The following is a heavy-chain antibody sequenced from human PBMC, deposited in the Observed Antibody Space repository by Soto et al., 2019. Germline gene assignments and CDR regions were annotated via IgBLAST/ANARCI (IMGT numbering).Heavy chain of an antibody. CDR2: IDPSGSYT. J-gene: IGHJ3*02. Sequence: GESLKISCKGSGYSFTSYWISWVRQMPGEGLEWMGRIDPSGSYTNYSPSFQGHVTISADKSISTAYLQWSSLKASDTAMYYCASAYYYDSSGYSAFDIWGQGTMVTVSS. CDR3: ASAYYYDSSGYSAFDI. D-gene: IGHD3-22*01. V-gene: IGHV5-10-1*01. CDR1: GYSFTSYW.